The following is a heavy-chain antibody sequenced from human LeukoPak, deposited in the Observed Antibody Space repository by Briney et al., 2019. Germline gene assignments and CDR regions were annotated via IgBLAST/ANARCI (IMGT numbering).Heavy chain of an antibody. Sequence: GGSLRLSCAASGFTFSSYWTHWVRQAPGKGLVWVSRINSDGSSTSYADSVKGRFTISRDNAKNTLYLQMNSLRAEDTAVYYCAREGYSSGYIDYWGQGTLVTVSS. D-gene: IGHD3-22*01. V-gene: IGHV3-74*01. J-gene: IGHJ4*02. CDR1: GFTFSSYW. CDR3: AREGYSSGYIDY. CDR2: INSDGSST.